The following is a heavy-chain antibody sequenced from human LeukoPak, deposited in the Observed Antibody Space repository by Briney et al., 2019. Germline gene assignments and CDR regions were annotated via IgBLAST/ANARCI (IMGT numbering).Heavy chain of an antibody. D-gene: IGHD3-10*01. Sequence: PGGSLRLSCAASGFTFSSYGMHWVRQAPGKGLEWVAVIWYDGSNKYYADSVKGRFTISRDNSKNTLYLQMNSLRAEDTAVYYCAYGSGSFDIWGQGTMVTVSS. J-gene: IGHJ3*02. CDR1: GFTFSSYG. CDR3: AYGSGSFDI. CDR2: IWYDGSNK. V-gene: IGHV3-33*01.